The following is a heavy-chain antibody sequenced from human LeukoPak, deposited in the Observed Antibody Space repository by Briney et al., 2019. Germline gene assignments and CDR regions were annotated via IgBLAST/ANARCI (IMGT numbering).Heavy chain of an antibody. CDR2: IIPIFGTA. CDR1: GGTFSIYA. D-gene: IGHD6-6*01. V-gene: IGHV1-69*05. J-gene: IGHJ6*03. Sequence: SVKVSCNASGGTFSIYAISWVRQAPGQGLEWMGGIIPIFGTANYAQKFQGRVTITTDESTSTAYMELSSLRSEDTAVYYCARGQRQLVPYYYYYYMDVWGKGTTVTVSS. CDR3: ARGQRQLVPYYYYYYMDV.